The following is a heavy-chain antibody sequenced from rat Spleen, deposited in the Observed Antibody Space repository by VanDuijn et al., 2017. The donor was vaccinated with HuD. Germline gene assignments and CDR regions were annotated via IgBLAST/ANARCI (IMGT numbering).Heavy chain of an antibody. V-gene: IGHV5-27*01. CDR2: ISTSGGST. J-gene: IGHJ2*01. CDR1: GFTFSDYY. Sequence: EVQLVESDGGLVQPGRSLKLSCAASGFTFSDYYMAWVRQAPTKGLEWVATISTSGGSTYYRDSVKGRFTISRDNAKSTLYLQMDSLRSEDTATYYCAKEGYNHPPFDYWGQGVMVTVSS. CDR3: AKEGYNHPPFDY. D-gene: IGHD1-4*01.